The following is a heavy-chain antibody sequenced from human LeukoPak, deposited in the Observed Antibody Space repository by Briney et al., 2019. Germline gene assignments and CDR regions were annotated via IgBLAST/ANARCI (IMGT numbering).Heavy chain of an antibody. CDR2: IYSGGTT. J-gene: IGHJ4*02. Sequence: PGGSLRLSCAASGFTVSSSYMSWVRQAPGKGLEWVSVIYSGGTTYYADSVKGRFTISRDNSKNTLYLQMNSLRVEDTAVYYCARGGGGNSGDYWGQGTLVTVSS. CDR1: GFTVSSSY. V-gene: IGHV3-66*02. D-gene: IGHD4-23*01. CDR3: ARGGGGNSGDY.